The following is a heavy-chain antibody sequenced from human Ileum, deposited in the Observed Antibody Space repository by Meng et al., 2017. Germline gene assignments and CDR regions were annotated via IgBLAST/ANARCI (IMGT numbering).Heavy chain of an antibody. CDR2: IYESGST. D-gene: IGHD2-15*01. V-gene: IGHV4-4*02. CDR3: ANIVFNWFDS. J-gene: IGHJ5*01. Sequence: QVQLQESGPGLGKPSGTLPLTCAAPGGSIGSSNWWSWVRQPPGKGLEWIGEIYESGSTNYNPSLKSRVTISLDRSKNHFSLKLNSVTAADTAVYYCANIVFNWFDSWGQGTLVTVSS. CDR1: GGSIGSSNW.